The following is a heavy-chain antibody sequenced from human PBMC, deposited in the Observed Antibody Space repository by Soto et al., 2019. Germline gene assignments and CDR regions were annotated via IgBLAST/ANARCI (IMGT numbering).Heavy chain of an antibody. CDR2: IFYSRNT. D-gene: IGHD4-17*01. CDR1: NGSISSSSYY. J-gene: IGHJ6*01. Sequence: QLQLQESGPGLVKPSETLSLTCTVANGSISSSSYYWAWIRHPPGRGLEGIGSIFYSRNTYYNAARKSRVTRSGDTAMNELSLRLTSVTAADTAVYYCAGAGHGDLYGLDVCGHGTTVIVSS. CDR3: AGAGHGDLYGLDV. V-gene: IGHV4-39*01.